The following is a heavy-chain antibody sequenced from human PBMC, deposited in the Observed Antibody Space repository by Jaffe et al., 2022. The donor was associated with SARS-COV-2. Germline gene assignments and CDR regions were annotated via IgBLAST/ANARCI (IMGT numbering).Heavy chain of an antibody. CDR3: ARDVPLGLAAADRFDY. D-gene: IGHD6-13*01. Sequence: QVQLVQSGAEVKKPGASVKVSCKASGYTFPGYGISWVRQAPGQGLEWMGWMNAYNGDTNYAQKLQGRVTMTTDTSTSTAYMELRSLRSDDTAIYFCARDVPLGLAAADRFDYWGQGTLVTVSS. CDR1: GYTFPGYG. J-gene: IGHJ4*02. V-gene: IGHV1-18*01. CDR2: MNAYNGDT.